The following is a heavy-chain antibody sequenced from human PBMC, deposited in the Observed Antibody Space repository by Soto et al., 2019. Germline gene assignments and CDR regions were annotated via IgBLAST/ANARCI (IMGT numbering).Heavy chain of an antibody. Sequence: GGSLRLSCAASGFTFSSYWMSWVRQAPGKGLEWVANIKQDGSEKYYVDSVKGRFTISRDNAKNSLYLQMNSLRAEDTAVYYCAREGVPAAINYYYYYMDVWGKGTTVTVSS. CDR2: IKQDGSEK. CDR1: GFTFSSYW. CDR3: AREGVPAAINYYYYYMDV. D-gene: IGHD2-2*02. J-gene: IGHJ6*03. V-gene: IGHV3-7*01.